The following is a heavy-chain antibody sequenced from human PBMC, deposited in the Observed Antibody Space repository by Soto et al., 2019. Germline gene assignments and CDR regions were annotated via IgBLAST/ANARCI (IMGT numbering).Heavy chain of an antibody. CDR3: ARASRRYSYGFFDY. CDR2: ISSSSTI. Sequence: PGGSLRLSCAASGFTFSSYSMNWVRQAPGKGLEWVSYISSSSTIYYADSVKGRFTISRDNAKNSLYLQMNSLRDEDTAVYYCARASRRYSYGFFDYWGQGTLVTVSS. J-gene: IGHJ4*02. D-gene: IGHD5-18*01. CDR1: GFTFSSYS. V-gene: IGHV3-48*02.